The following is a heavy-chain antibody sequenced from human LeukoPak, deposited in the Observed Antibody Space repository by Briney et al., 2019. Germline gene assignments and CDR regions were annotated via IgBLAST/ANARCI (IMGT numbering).Heavy chain of an antibody. V-gene: IGHV1-69*05. CDR3: ARDGDSSGYLPFDY. D-gene: IGHD3-22*01. CDR2: IIPIFGTA. Sequence: GASVKVSCKASGGTFSSYAISWVRQAPGQGLEWMGGIIPIFGTANYAQKFQGRVTITTDESTSTAYMELSSLRSEDTAVYYCARDGDSSGYLPFDYWGQGTLVTVSS. J-gene: IGHJ4*02. CDR1: GGTFSSYA.